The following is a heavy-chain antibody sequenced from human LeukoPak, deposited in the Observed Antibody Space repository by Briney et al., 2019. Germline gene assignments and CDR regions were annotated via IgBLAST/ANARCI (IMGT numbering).Heavy chain of an antibody. V-gene: IGHV3-48*03. CDR2: ISSSGSTI. J-gene: IGHJ4*02. CDR3: ARDGRWELHDY. CDR1: GFTFSSYE. Sequence: PGGSLRLSCAASGFTFSSYEMNWVRQAPGKGLEWVPYISSSGSTIYYADSVKGRFTISRDNAKNSLYLQMNSLRAEDTAVYYCARDGRWELHDYWGQGTLVTVSS. D-gene: IGHD1-26*01.